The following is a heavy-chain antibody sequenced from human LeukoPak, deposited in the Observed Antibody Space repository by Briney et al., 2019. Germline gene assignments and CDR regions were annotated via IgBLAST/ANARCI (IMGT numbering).Heavy chain of an antibody. CDR1: GFTFSSYN. CDR2: ISSSSSYI. Sequence: GGSLRLSCVASGFTFSSYNMNWVRQAPGKGLEWVSSISSSSSYIDYADSVKGRFTISRDNAKNSLYLQMNSLRAEDTAVYYCAKLGGHPLHNYYVGVWGKGTTVAVSS. J-gene: IGHJ6*03. V-gene: IGHV3-21*01. CDR3: AKLGGHPLHNYYVGV. D-gene: IGHD3-16*01.